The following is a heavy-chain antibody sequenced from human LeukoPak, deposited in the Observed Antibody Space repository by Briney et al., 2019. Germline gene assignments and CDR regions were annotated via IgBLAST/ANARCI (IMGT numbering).Heavy chain of an antibody. D-gene: IGHD3-22*01. CDR3: ARGRPYYDSSGPFDI. CDR2: ITGNGVST. CDR1: GFTFSTYS. J-gene: IGHJ3*02. V-gene: IGHV3-64*02. Sequence: GGSLRLSCAASGFTFSTYSMRWVRQAPGKGLEYVSAITGNGVSTFYADSVKGRFTISRDNSKNTLYLQMGSLRAEDLAVYYCARGRPYYDSSGPFDIWGQGTMVTVSS.